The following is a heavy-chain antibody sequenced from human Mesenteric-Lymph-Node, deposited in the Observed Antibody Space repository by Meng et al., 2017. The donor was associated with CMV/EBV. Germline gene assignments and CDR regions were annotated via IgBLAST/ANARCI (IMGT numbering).Heavy chain of an antibody. Sequence: GESLKISCAASGITFSSYAMSWVRQAPGKGLEWVSAISGSGGSTYYADSVKGRFTISRDNSKNTLYLQMNSPRAEDTAVYYCAKGPSVDYWGQGTLVTVSS. CDR3: AKGPSVDY. CDR2: ISGSGGST. J-gene: IGHJ4*02. CDR1: GITFSSYA. V-gene: IGHV3-23*01.